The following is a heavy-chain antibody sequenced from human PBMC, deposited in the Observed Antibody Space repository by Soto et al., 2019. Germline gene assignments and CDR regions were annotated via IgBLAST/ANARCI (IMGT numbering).Heavy chain of an antibody. CDR1: GGSISSGGYY. V-gene: IGHV4-31*03. CDR2: IYYSGST. Sequence: SETLSLTCTVSGGSISSGGYYWSWIRQHPGKGLEWIGYIYYSGSTYYNPSLKSRVTISVDTSKNQFSPKLSSVTAADTAVYYCARRDRITMIDSPFRHWGQGTLVTVSS. D-gene: IGHD3-22*01. J-gene: IGHJ4*02. CDR3: ARRDRITMIDSPFRH.